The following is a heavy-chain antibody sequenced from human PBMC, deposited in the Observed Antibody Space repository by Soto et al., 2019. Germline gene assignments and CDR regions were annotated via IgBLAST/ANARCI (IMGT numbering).Heavy chain of an antibody. D-gene: IGHD3-3*01. CDR1: GFSLNTRGVG. CDR3: AHRRGDLWTSHYYCDY. V-gene: IGHV2-5*02. J-gene: IGHJ4*02. Sequence: SGPTLVNPTQTLTLTCTFSGFSLNTRGVGVGWIRQPPGKALEWLALISWDGEKRYRPSLKSRLTITKDTSENQVVLTMTNMDPVDTATYYCAHRRGDLWTSHYYCDYWGQGTLVTVSS. CDR2: ISWDGEK.